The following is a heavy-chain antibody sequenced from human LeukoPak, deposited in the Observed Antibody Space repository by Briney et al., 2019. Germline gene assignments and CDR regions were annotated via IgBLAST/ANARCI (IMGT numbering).Heavy chain of an antibody. D-gene: IGHD3-10*01. CDR3: VRDQYYGSGTFDY. Sequence: GGSLRLSCAASGFSFSSYEMNWVRQAPGKGLEWVSYISSSGSTIYYADSVKGRFTISRDNAKNSLYLQMNSLRAEDTAVYYCVRDQYYGSGTFDYWGQGTLVTASS. J-gene: IGHJ4*02. CDR1: GFSFSSYE. V-gene: IGHV3-48*03. CDR2: ISSSGSTI.